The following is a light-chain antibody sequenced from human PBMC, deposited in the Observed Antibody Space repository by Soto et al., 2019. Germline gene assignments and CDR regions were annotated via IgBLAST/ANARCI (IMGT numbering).Light chain of an antibody. J-gene: IGLJ3*02. CDR2: EVS. Sequence: QSALTQPASGSGSPGQSITISCTGTSSDVGGYNYVSWYQQHPGKAPKLMIYEVSNRPSGVSNRFSGSKSGNTASLTLSGIQAEDEADYYCSSYTSSSPRVFGGGTKLTVL. V-gene: IGLV2-14*01. CDR1: SSDVGGYNY. CDR3: SSYTSSSPRV.